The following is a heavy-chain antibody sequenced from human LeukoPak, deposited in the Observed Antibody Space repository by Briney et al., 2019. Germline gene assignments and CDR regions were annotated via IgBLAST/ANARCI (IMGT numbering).Heavy chain of an antibody. J-gene: IGHJ4*02. Sequence: PWASVKVSCKASGGTFSSYAISWVRQAPGQGLEWMGRIIPILGIANYAQKFQGRVTITADKSTSTAYMELSSLRSEDTAVYYCARGPHYDSSGYLYFTFDYWGQGTLVTVSS. CDR1: GGTFSSYA. V-gene: IGHV1-69*04. CDR3: ARGPHYDSSGYLYFTFDY. CDR2: IIPILGIA. D-gene: IGHD3-22*01.